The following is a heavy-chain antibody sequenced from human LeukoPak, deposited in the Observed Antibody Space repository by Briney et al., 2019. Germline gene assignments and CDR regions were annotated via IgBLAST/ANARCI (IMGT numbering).Heavy chain of an antibody. V-gene: IGHV3-53*05. J-gene: IGHJ5*02. CDR3: ARNWFDP. CDR1: GFTVSSDY. Sequence: GGSLRLSCAASGFTVSSDYMSWVRQAPGKGLEWVSVIYSGGSTYYADSVKGRFTISRDKSKDTVYLQMTSLRFEDTAMYYCARNWFDPWGQGTLVTVSS. CDR2: IYSGGST.